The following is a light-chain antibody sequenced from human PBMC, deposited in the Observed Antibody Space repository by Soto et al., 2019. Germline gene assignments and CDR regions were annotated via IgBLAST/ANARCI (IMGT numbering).Light chain of an antibody. V-gene: IGLV4-60*03. Sequence: QLVLTQSPSASASLGSSVKLTCTLSSGHSGYIIAWHQQQPGKAPRYLMKLEGSGSYHKGRGVPDRFSGSSSGADRYLTISHLQSEDEADYYFATWDSNTRVFGGGTQLTVL. CDR1: SGHSGYI. J-gene: IGLJ7*01. CDR2: LEGSGSY. CDR3: ATWDSNTRV.